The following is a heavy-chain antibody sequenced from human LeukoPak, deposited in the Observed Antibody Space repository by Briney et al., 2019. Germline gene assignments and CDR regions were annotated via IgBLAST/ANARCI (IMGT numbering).Heavy chain of an antibody. CDR3: ARVASAVYSDY. Sequence: ASVKVSCKASGYTFTGYYIHWVRQAPGQGLEWMGWINPDSGGTNYAQNFQGRVTMTRDTSISTAYMELNRLRSDDTVVYYCARVASAVYSDYWGQGTLVTVSS. CDR2: INPDSGGT. J-gene: IGHJ4*02. CDR1: GYTFTGYY. V-gene: IGHV1-2*02.